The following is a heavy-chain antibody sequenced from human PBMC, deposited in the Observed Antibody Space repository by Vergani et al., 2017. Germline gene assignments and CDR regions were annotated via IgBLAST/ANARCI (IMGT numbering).Heavy chain of an antibody. V-gene: IGHV3-7*01. CDR3: ASYSYSSGYFDY. Sequence: EVQLLESGGGLVQPGGSLRLSCAASGFTVSSNYMSWVRQAPGKGLEWVANIKQDGSDKYYVDSVKGRFTISRDNAKNSLYLQMNSLRAEDTALYYCASYSYSSGYFDYWGQGTLVTVSS. D-gene: IGHD5-18*01. J-gene: IGHJ4*02. CDR1: GFTVSSNY. CDR2: IKQDGSDK.